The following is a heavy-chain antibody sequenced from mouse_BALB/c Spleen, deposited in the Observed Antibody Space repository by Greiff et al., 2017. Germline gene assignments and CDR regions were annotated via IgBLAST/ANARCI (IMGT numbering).Heavy chain of an antibody. J-gene: IGHJ2*01. CDR3: ARGVGRGNFDY. V-gene: IGHV5-4*02. CDR1: GFTFSDYY. D-gene: IGHD4-1*01. Sequence: EVKLMESGGGLVKPGGSLKLSCAASGFTFSDYYMYWVRQTPEKRLEWVATISDGGSYTYYPDSVKGRFTISRDNAKNNLYLQMSSLKSEDTAMYYCARGVGRGNFDYWGQGTTLTVSS. CDR2: ISDGGSYT.